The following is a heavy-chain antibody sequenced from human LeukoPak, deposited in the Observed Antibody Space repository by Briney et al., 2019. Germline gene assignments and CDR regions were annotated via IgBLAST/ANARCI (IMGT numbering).Heavy chain of an antibody. D-gene: IGHD4-17*01. J-gene: IGHJ4*02. CDR2: ISSSSSYT. V-gene: IGHV3-21*01. CDR1: GFTFSSYS. CDR3: ARATVTTSQLPDY. Sequence: KAGGSLRLSCAASGFTFSSYSMNWVRQAPGKGLEWVSSISSSSSYTYYADSVKGRFTISRDNAKNSLYLQMNSLRAEDTAVYYCARATVTTSQLPDYWGQGTLVTVSS.